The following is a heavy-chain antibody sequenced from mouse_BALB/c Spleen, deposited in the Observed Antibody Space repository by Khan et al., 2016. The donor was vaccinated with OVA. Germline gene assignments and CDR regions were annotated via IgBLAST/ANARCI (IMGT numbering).Heavy chain of an antibody. D-gene: IGHD2-2*01. CDR3: TRSGYGSFAY. CDR1: GYTFTSYY. J-gene: IGHJ3*01. Sequence: QVQLKQSGAELVKPGASVRLSCTASGYTFTSYYLYWVKQRPGQGLEWIGDINPSSGGTNFTEKFKSKATLTVDKSSSTAYIQLNSLTSEDSAVYYCTRSGYGSFAYWGQGTLVTVSA. V-gene: IGHV1S81*02. CDR2: INPSSGGT.